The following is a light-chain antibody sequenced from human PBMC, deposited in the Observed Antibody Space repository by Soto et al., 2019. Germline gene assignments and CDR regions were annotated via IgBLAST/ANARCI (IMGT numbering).Light chain of an antibody. V-gene: IGLV2-23*01. Sequence: QSALTQPASVSGSPGQSITISCTGTSSDVGSYNLFSWYQQHPGKAPKLMIYEGSKRPSGVSNRFSGSKSGNTASLTISGLQAEDEADYYCCSYAGSSTVFGGGTKVTVL. CDR1: SSDVGSYNL. CDR3: CSYAGSSTV. CDR2: EGS. J-gene: IGLJ3*02.